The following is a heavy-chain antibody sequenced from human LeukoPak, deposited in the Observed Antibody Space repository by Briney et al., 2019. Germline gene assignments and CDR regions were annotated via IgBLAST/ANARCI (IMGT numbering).Heavy chain of an antibody. D-gene: IGHD5-18*01. CDR2: TYYRSKWDN. CDR1: GDSVSSNSAT. CDR3: ARDLLGRGYSYGYPWVLYRNYFDY. V-gene: IGHV6-1*01. Sequence: QSQTLSLTCAISGDSVSSNSATWNWIRQSPSRGLEWLGRTYYRSKWDNDYAVSVKGRITINPDTSKNQFSLQLNSVTPEDTAVYYCARDLLGRGYSYGYPWVLYRNYFDYWGQGTLVTVSS. J-gene: IGHJ4*02.